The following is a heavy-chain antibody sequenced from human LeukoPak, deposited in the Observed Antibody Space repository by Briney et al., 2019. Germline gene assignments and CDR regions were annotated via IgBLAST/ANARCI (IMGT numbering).Heavy chain of an antibody. V-gene: IGHV4-39*01. J-gene: IGHJ2*01. CDR2: IYYSGST. CDR3: ARPFWSEYFDL. D-gene: IGHD3-3*01. CDR1: GGSISSSSYY. Sequence: SETLSLTCTVSGGSISSSSYYWGWIRQPPGKGLEWIGSIYYSGSTYYNPSLKSRVTISVDTSKNQFSLKLSSVTAADTAVYYCARPFWSEYFDLWGRGTLVTVSS.